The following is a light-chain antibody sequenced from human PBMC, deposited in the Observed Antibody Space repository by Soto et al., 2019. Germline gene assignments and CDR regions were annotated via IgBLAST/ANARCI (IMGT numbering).Light chain of an antibody. J-gene: IGLJ1*01. Sequence: QSVLTQPASVSGSPGQSITISCTGTSSDVGNYNYVSWYQQHPAKAPKLMIFEVSNRPSGISSRFSGSKFGNTASLTISGLQAEDEADYYCSSYTSSSNYVFGTGTKVTVL. CDR3: SSYTSSSNYV. CDR1: SSDVGNYNY. CDR2: EVS. V-gene: IGLV2-14*01.